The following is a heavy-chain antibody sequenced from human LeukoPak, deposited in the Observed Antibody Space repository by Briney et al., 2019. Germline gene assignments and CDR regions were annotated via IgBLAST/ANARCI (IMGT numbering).Heavy chain of an antibody. CDR2: IYYSGST. Sequence: SETLSLTCTVSGDSSSSYSWSWVRQPPGRGLEWIGYIYYSGSTTYNPSFKSRVTISIDMSKNQFSLRLTSVTAADTAVYYCARHLYSSSWAYFDYWGQGTLVTVSS. CDR3: ARHLYSSSWAYFDY. D-gene: IGHD6-13*01. V-gene: IGHV4-59*08. CDR1: GDSSSSYS. J-gene: IGHJ4*02.